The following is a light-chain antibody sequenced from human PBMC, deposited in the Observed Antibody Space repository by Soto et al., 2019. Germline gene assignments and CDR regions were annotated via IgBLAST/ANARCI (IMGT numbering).Light chain of an antibody. J-gene: IGLJ1*01. CDR1: SSDIVGYNY. Sequence: QSALTQPASVSGSPGQSITISCTGTSSDIVGYNYVSWYQQHPGEAPKLVIYEVSNRPSGVSNRFSGSKSGNTASLTISGLQADDEADYYCCSKTSSITYVLGSGTKLTVL. V-gene: IGLV2-14*01. CDR3: CSKTSSITYV. CDR2: EVS.